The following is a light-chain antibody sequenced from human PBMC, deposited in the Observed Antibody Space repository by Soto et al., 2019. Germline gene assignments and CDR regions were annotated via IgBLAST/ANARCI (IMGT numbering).Light chain of an antibody. Sequence: DIQMTQSPSSVSASVGDRVTITCRASQGIRSWLAWYQQKPGKAPKLLIYAACSLQSGVPSRFSGSGSGTDFTLTSSSLQHEDFATYYCQQANSFPHTCGQGTKLEIK. J-gene: IGKJ2*01. CDR1: QGIRSW. CDR3: QQANSFPHT. CDR2: AAC. V-gene: IGKV1-12*01.